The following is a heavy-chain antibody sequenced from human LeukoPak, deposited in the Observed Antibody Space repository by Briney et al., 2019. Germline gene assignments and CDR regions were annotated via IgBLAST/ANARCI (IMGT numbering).Heavy chain of an antibody. D-gene: IGHD2-21*02. Sequence: SETLSLTCGAYGGSFSGYYWSWIRQPPGKGLEWIGEINHSGSTNYNPSLKSRIIISVDTSKNQFSLKLTSVTAADTAVYYCASRSGGDPGYWGQGTLVTVSS. CDR2: INHSGST. CDR3: ASRSGGDPGY. J-gene: IGHJ4*02. V-gene: IGHV4-34*01. CDR1: GGSFSGYY.